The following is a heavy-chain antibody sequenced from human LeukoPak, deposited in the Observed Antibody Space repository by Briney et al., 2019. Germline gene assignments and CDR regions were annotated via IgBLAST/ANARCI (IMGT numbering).Heavy chain of an antibody. CDR1: GYTFTRYY. V-gene: IGHV1-2*02. D-gene: IGHD5-12*01. Sequence: ASVKVSCKASGYTFTRYYMHWVRQAPGQGLEWMGWINPNSGGTNYAQKFQGRVTMTRDTSISTAYMELSRLRSDDTAVYYCARDSGYDYGGYWGQGTLVPVSS. CDR2: INPNSGGT. CDR3: ARDSGYDYGGY. J-gene: IGHJ4*02.